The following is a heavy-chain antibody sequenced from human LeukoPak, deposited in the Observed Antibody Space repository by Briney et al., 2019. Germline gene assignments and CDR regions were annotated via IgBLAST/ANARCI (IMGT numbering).Heavy chain of an antibody. Sequence: SETPFPTFAGYGASLNTFYWTWIPQSPAKGPGWIGGGNHDGDTNVNPSLRSRVVMSVDASKNQFSLKLTSVTATDTAVYFCARGPVALPNDRLNFFFDFWGQGTLVTVSS. V-gene: IGHV4-34*01. CDR3: ARGPVALPNDRLNFFFDF. CDR2: GNHDGDT. J-gene: IGHJ5*01. CDR1: GASLNTFY. D-gene: IGHD2-8*01.